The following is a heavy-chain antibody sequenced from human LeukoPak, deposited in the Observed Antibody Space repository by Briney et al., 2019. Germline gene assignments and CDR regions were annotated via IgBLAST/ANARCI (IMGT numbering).Heavy chain of an antibody. J-gene: IGHJ6*03. D-gene: IGHD3-3*01. V-gene: IGHV4-38-2*01. CDR1: GYSISSGYY. CDR2: IYHSGST. Sequence: PSETLSLTCAVSGYSISSGYYWGWIRQPPGKGLEWIGSIYHSGSTYYNPSLKSRVTISVDTSKNQFSLKLSSVTAADTAVYYCARGNVTYYDFWSGYSVKNYMDVWGKGTTVTVSS. CDR3: ARGNVTYYDFWSGYSVKNYMDV.